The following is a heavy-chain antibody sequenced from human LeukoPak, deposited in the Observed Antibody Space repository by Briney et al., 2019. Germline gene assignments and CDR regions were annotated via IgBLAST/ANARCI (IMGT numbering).Heavy chain of an antibody. CDR3: ARVRQQLFYFDD. V-gene: IGHV3-11*05. D-gene: IGHD6-13*01. Sequence: GGSLRLSCAASGFTFSDYYMSWIRQAPGKGLEWVSYITSSTSYTNYADSVKGRFTISRDNVKNSLYLEMNSLRAEDTAVFYCARVRQQLFYFDDWGQGTLVTVSS. CDR1: GFTFSDYY. CDR2: ITSSTSYT. J-gene: IGHJ4*02.